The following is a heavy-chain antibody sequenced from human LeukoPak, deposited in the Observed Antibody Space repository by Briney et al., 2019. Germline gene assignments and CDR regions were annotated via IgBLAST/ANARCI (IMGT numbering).Heavy chain of an antibody. CDR1: GFTVSNKY. D-gene: IGHD3-10*01. CDR3: VRVALYYYGSESYYFFEH. J-gene: IGHJ4*02. V-gene: IGHV3-53*01. CDR2: IYSDGRT. Sequence: GGSLRLSCAASGFTVSNKYMTWVRQAPGKGLEWVSLIYSDGRTYYADSVKGRFTISRDNAKNSLYLQMNTLRVEDTAIYYCVRVALYYYGSESYYFFEHWGQGTPVTASS.